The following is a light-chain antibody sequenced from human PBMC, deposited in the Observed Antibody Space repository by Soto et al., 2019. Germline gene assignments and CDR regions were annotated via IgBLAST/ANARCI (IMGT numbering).Light chain of an antibody. Sequence: QSVLTQPPSASGSPGQSVTISCTGTSSDVGGYNYVSWYQQHPGKAPKLMIYEVSKRPSGAPDRFSGSKSGNTASLTVSGLQAEDEADYYCSSYAGSNNFPYVFGTGTKVTVL. V-gene: IGLV2-8*01. CDR1: SSDVGGYNY. J-gene: IGLJ1*01. CDR3: SSYAGSNNFPYV. CDR2: EVS.